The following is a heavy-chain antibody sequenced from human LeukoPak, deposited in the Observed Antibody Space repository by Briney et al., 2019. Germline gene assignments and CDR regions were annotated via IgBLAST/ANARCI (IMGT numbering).Heavy chain of an antibody. V-gene: IGHV1-8*01. CDR2: MNPNSGNT. CDR3: ARRYSDCGHPYYYYGMDV. CDR1: GYTFTSYD. D-gene: IGHD2-21*02. J-gene: IGHJ6*02. Sequence: ASVKVSCKASGYTFTSYDINWVRQATGQGLEWMGWMNPNSGNTGYAQKFQGRVTMTRNTSISTAYMELSSLRSEDTAVYYCARRYSDCGHPYYYYGMDVWGQGTTVTVSS.